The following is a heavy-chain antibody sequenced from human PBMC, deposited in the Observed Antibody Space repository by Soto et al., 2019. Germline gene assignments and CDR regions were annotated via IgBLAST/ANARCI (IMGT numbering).Heavy chain of an antibody. Sequence: EVQLLESGGGLVQPGGSLRLSCAASGFTFSSYAMSWVRQAPGKGLEWVSIIGVGGGDRYYPESVKGRFTISRDNSRETLYLEMNSLRDEDTAVYYCARVRFGELVWGQGTLVTVSS. V-gene: IGHV3-23*01. CDR3: ARVRFGELV. CDR2: IGVGGGDR. J-gene: IGHJ4*02. CDR1: GFTFSSYA. D-gene: IGHD3-10*01.